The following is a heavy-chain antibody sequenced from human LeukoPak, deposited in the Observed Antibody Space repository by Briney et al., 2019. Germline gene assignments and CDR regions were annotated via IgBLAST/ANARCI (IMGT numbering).Heavy chain of an antibody. D-gene: IGHD1-26*01. CDR1: GFTFSTYN. J-gene: IGHJ6*03. CDR3: ARDPYSGNYGNYFYYYMDV. Sequence: GGSLRLSCAASGFTFSTYNMNWVRHAPGKGLEWISSITSSSSYIYYADSVKGRFTISRDNAKNSLFLQMNNLSPDDTAVYFCARDPYSGNYGNYFYYYMDVWGKGTTVTISS. CDR2: ITSSSSYI. V-gene: IGHV3-21*06.